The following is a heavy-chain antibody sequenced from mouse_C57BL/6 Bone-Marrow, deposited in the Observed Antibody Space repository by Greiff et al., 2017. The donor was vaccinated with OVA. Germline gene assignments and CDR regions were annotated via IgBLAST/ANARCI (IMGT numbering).Heavy chain of an antibody. CDR2: ISSGSSTI. D-gene: IGHD3-2*02. Sequence: EVHLVESGGGLVKPGGSLKLSCAASGFTFSDYGMHWVRHAPEQGLEWVAYISSGSSTIYYAATLKGRFTISRDNAKNTLFLQMTSLRSEDTAMYYCARSPPGSGLYYFDYWGQGTTLTVSS. J-gene: IGHJ2*01. CDR3: ARSPPGSGLYYFDY. V-gene: IGHV5-17*01. CDR1: GFTFSDYG.